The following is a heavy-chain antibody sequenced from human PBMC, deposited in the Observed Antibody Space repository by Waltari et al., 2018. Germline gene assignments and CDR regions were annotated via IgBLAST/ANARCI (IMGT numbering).Heavy chain of an antibody. CDR1: GYTFTSYD. CDR3: ARDLSGSYRGGYFDY. J-gene: IGHJ4*02. D-gene: IGHD1-26*01. V-gene: IGHV1-8*01. Sequence: QVQLVQSGAEVKKPGASGASVKVSCKASGYTFTSYDINWVRQATGQVLEWLGWMNPNSGNTGYAQKFQGRVTMTRITSRSTVDMELSSLRSDDTAVYYCARDLSGSYRGGYFDYWGQGTLVTVSS. CDR2: MNPNSGNT.